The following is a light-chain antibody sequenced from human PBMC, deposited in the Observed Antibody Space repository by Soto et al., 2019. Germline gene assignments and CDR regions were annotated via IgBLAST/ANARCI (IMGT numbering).Light chain of an antibody. CDR3: QQYGSSLIT. Sequence: EIVLTQSPGTLSLSPGERATLSCRASQSVSSNSLAWYHQQPGQPPRLLMYGASSRATGIPDRFSGSGSGTDFTLTITRLEPEDVAVYYCQQYGSSLITFGQGTRLE. J-gene: IGKJ5*01. CDR2: GAS. CDR1: QSVSSNS. V-gene: IGKV3-20*01.